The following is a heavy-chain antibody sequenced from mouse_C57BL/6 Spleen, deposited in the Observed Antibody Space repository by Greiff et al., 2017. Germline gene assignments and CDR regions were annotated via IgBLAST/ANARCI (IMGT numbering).Heavy chain of an antibody. CDR3: ARGATVVPFDY. CDR1: GYTFTSYT. D-gene: IGHD1-1*01. Sequence: VQLQQSGAELARPGASVKMSCKASGYTFTSYTMHWVKQRPGQGLEWIGYINPSSGYTKYNQKFKDKATLTADKSSSTAYMQLSSLTSEDSAVYDCARGATVVPFDYWGQGTTLTVSS. V-gene: IGHV1-4*01. CDR2: INPSSGYT. J-gene: IGHJ2*01.